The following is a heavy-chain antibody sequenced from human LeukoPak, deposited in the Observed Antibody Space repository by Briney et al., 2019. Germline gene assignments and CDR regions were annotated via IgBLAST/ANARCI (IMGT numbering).Heavy chain of an antibody. Sequence: GGSLRLSCAASGFTFSTYGMNWVRQAPGKGLEWVSYISSSSSTINHADSVKGRFTISRDNAKNSLYLQMNGLRDDDTAVYYCARDGRGVSPIDFWGQGTLVTVSS. CDR1: GFTFSTYG. D-gene: IGHD1-1*01. J-gene: IGHJ4*02. V-gene: IGHV3-48*02. CDR2: ISSSSSTI. CDR3: ARDGRGVSPIDF.